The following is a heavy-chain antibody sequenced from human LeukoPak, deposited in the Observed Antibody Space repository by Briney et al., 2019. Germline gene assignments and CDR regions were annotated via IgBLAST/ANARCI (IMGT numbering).Heavy chain of an antibody. Sequence: EGSLRLSCAASGFTFSSYAMSWVRQAPGKGLEWVSAISGSGGSTYYADSVKDRFTISRDNSKNTLYLQMNSLRAEDTAVYYCAKVVDYYDSLDYFDYWGQGTLVTVSS. D-gene: IGHD3-22*01. V-gene: IGHV3-23*01. CDR3: AKVVDYYDSLDYFDY. CDR1: GFTFSSYA. J-gene: IGHJ4*02. CDR2: ISGSGGST.